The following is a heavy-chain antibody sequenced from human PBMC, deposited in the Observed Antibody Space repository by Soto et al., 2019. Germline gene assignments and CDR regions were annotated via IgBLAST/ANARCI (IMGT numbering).Heavy chain of an antibody. CDR2: ISAYNGNT. CDR3: ATSLNYYGSGVDLDI. V-gene: IGHV1-18*01. CDR1: GFTFNIYG. Sequence: QVQLVQSGAEVKKPGASVKVSCEASGFTFNIYGISWVRQAPGQGLEWVGWISAYNGNTHYAQKLHDRVTMTTDTSTTTAYMELRSLRPDDTAVYHCATSLNYYGSGVDLDIWGQGTLVTVSS. D-gene: IGHD3-10*01. J-gene: IGHJ3*02.